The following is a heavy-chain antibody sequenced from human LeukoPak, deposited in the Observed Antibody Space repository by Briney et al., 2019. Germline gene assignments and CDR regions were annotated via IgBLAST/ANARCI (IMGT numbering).Heavy chain of an antibody. D-gene: IGHD2-15*01. CDR2: IIPIFGTA. CDR1: GGTFSRYA. J-gene: IGHJ4*02. CDR3: ARDGGYCSGGSCTFFDY. Sequence: SVKVSCKASGGTFSRYAISWVRQAPGQGLEWMGGIIPIFGTANYAQKFQGRVAITADESTSTAYMELSSLRSEDTAVYYCARDGGYCSGGSCTFFDYWGQGTLVTVSS. V-gene: IGHV1-69*13.